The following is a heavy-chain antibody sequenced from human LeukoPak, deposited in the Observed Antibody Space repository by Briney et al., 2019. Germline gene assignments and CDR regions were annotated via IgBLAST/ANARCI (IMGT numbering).Heavy chain of an antibody. CDR3: ARLPLGAFGEVLNFDY. V-gene: IGHV4-34*01. Sequence: PWETLSLTCGVHGEFFRAYYWSWIRQAPGKVLEWIGDINHSGTTKYNPSLASRVTISIDTSKNQFSLRVNSVTGADTAVYYCARLPLGAFGEVLNFDYWGQGSLVTVSS. J-gene: IGHJ4*02. CDR2: INHSGTT. CDR1: GEFFRAYY. D-gene: IGHD3-10*01.